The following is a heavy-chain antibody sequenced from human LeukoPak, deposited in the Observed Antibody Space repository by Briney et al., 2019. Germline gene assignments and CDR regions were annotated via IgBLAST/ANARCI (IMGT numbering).Heavy chain of an antibody. CDR1: GFTFSTSG. D-gene: IGHD6-6*01. CDR3: ASSLSAREYCQQ. Sequence: GGSLRLSCAASGFTFSTSGMHWVRQAPGRGLEWVSFIHAGGSDKFYAESVEGRFTISRDYSTRTVYLQMNSLRADDTALYYFASSLSAREYCQQWGQGTLVIVSS. J-gene: IGHJ1*01. CDR2: IHAGGSDK. V-gene: IGHV3-30*02.